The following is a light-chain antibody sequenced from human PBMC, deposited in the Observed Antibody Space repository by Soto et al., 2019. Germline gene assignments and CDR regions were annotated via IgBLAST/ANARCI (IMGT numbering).Light chain of an antibody. J-gene: IGKJ1*01. CDR2: AAS. Sequence: DIPMSLSPSSLSASVEDRVIITCRASQSISNHLNWYQQKPGKAPKLLIFAASSLQSGVPSRFSGSRSGPDFTLTISSLQPEDFATYYCQLSYSSPPTFGQGTKVDI. V-gene: IGKV1-39*01. CDR3: QLSYSSPPT. CDR1: QSISNH.